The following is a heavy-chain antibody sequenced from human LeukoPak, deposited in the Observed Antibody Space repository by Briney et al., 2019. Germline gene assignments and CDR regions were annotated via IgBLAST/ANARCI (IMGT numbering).Heavy chain of an antibody. CDR1: GYTFTSYG. D-gene: IGHD3-10*01. J-gene: IGHJ4*02. CDR2: ISAYNGNT. Sequence: ASVKVSCKASGYTFTSYGISWVQQAPGQGLEWMGWISAYNGNTNYAQKLQGRVTMTTDTSTSTAYMELRSLRSDDPAVYYCARIWFGESGRYFDYWGQGTLVTVSS. V-gene: IGHV1-18*01. CDR3: ARIWFGESGRYFDY.